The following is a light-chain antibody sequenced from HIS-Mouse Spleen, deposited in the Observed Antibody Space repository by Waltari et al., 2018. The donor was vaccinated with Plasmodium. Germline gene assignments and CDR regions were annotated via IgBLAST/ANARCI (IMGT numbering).Light chain of an antibody. CDR2: GAS. CDR3: QQYGSSPLT. V-gene: IGKV3-20*01. Sequence: IVLTQSPGTLSLSPGERATLSCRASQSVSSSYLAWYQQKPGQAPRLLIYGASSRATGSPDRFSGSGSGTDFTLTISRLEPEDFAVYYCQQYGSSPLTFGGGTKVEIK. J-gene: IGKJ4*01. CDR1: QSVSSSY.